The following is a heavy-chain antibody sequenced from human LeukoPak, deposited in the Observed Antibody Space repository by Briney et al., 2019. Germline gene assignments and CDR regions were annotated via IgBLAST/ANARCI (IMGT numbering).Heavy chain of an antibody. Sequence: SETLSLTCTVSGGSISSSSYYWGWIRQPPGKGLEWIGSIYYSGSTYYNPSLKSRVTISVDTSKNQFSLKLSSVTAADTAVYYCARHPYYDFWSGYYYYFDYWGQGTLVTVSS. V-gene: IGHV4-39*01. CDR3: ARHPYYDFWSGYYYYFDY. D-gene: IGHD3-3*01. CDR2: IYYSGST. J-gene: IGHJ4*02. CDR1: GGSISSSSYY.